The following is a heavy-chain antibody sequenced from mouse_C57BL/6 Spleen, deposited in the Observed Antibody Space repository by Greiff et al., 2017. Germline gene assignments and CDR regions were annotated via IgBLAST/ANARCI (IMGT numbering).Heavy chain of an antibody. CDR2: ISYSGST. Sequence: DVMLVESGPGLAKPSQTLSLTCSVTGYSITSDYWNWIRKFPGNKLEYMGYISYSGSTYYNPSLKSRISITRDTSKNQYYLKLNSVPTEDTATYYCARSIYYGSSGAMDYWGQGTSVTVSS. V-gene: IGHV3-8*01. J-gene: IGHJ4*01. CDR1: GYSITSDY. D-gene: IGHD1-1*01. CDR3: ARSIYYGSSGAMDY.